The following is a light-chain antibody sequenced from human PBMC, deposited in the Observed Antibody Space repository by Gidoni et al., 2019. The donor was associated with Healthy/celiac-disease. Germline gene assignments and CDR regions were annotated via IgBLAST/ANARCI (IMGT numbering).Light chain of an antibody. CDR2: DAS. J-gene: IGKJ1*01. V-gene: IGKV3D-20*01. Sequence: EIVLTKSPATLSFSPAARATLSCGASQRVSSSYLAWYQQKPGLAPRLLIYDASSRATGIPDRFSGSGSGTDFTLTISRLEPEDFAVYYCQQYGSSPTFGQGTKVEIK. CDR1: QRVSSSY. CDR3: QQYGSSPT.